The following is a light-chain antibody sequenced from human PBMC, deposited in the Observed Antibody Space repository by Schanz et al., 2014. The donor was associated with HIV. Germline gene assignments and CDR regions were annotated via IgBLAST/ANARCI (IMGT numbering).Light chain of an antibody. CDR1: QSVSNN. V-gene: IGKV3-20*01. J-gene: IGKJ1*01. CDR3: QQYGSLPWT. CDR2: GAS. Sequence: DIVMTQSPDALSVSPGERATLSCRASQSVSNNLAWYQQKPGQAPRLLIFGASNRAIGIPDRFSGSESGTDFTLTISRVEPEDYAVYHCQQYGSLPWTFGQGTRVEIK.